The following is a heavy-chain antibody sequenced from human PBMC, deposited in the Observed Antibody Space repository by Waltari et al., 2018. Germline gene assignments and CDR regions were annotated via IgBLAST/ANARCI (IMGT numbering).Heavy chain of an antibody. CDR2: TTDGNAYL. V-gene: IGHV3-21*03. D-gene: IGHD4-17*01. CDR3: VRALTTPNDY. Sequence: VQLVESGGGLVKPGGSLRLSCPCSGFPIGNFGMSWARKAPGKGLEWVATTTDGNAYLYYADSVRGRFTVSTDNAKSSLYLQMNNLRAEDTGVYYCVRALTTPNDYWGRGTLVTVSS. CDR1: GFPIGNFG. J-gene: IGHJ4*02.